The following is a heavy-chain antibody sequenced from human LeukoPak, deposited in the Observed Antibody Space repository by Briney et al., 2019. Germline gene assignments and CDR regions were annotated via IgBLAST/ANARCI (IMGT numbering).Heavy chain of an antibody. J-gene: IGHJ6*03. CDR1: GYTFTSYD. CDR2: MNPNSGNT. CDR3: ARGPHYGSGSPDYYYYYMDV. D-gene: IGHD3-10*01. Sequence: ASVKVSCKASGYTFTSYDINWVRQATGQGLEWMGWMNPNSGNTGYAQKFQGRATMTRNTSISTAYMELSSLRSEDTAVYYCARGPHYGSGSPDYYYYYMDVWGKGTTVTVSS. V-gene: IGHV1-8*01.